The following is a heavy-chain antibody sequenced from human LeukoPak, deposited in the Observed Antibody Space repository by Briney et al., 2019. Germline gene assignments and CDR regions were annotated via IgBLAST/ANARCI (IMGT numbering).Heavy chain of an antibody. CDR1: GGSISSGDYY. CDR3: ASSVDIVATGLN. Sequence: SETLSLTCTVSGGSISSGDYYWSWIRQPPGKGLEWIGYIYYSGSTYYNPSLKSRVTISVDTSKNQFSLKLSSVTAADTAVYYCASSVDIVATGLNWGQGTLVTVSS. J-gene: IGHJ4*02. D-gene: IGHD5-12*01. CDR2: IYYSGST. V-gene: IGHV4-30-4*01.